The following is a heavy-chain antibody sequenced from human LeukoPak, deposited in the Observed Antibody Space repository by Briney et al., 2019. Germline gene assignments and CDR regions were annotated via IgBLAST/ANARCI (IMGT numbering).Heavy chain of an antibody. CDR2: ISYDGSNK. V-gene: IGHV3-30*03. J-gene: IGHJ4*02. CDR1: GFTFSIYA. D-gene: IGHD1-26*01. Sequence: GGSLRLSCAASGFTFSIYAMHWVRQAPGKGLEWVAVISYDGSNKYYADFVKGRFTISRDNSKNTLYLQMNSLRAEDTAVYYCARSLKRELLRTYFDYWGQGTLVTVSS. CDR3: ARSLKRELLRTYFDY.